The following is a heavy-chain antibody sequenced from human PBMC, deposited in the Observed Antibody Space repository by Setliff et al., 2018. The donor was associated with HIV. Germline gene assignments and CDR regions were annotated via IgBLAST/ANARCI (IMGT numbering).Heavy chain of an antibody. CDR2: IYFSGHT. D-gene: IGHD5-12*01. Sequence: PSETLSLTCAVSGGSISSSNWWSWVRQPPGKGLEWIGEIYFSGHTNYNPSLKSRVTLSLDNSKNQFSLKLNSVTAADTAVYYCARDFKRYNSPCRFDPWGPGTLVTVSS. V-gene: IGHV4-4*02. CDR3: ARDFKRYNSPCRFDP. J-gene: IGHJ5*02. CDR1: GGSISSSNW.